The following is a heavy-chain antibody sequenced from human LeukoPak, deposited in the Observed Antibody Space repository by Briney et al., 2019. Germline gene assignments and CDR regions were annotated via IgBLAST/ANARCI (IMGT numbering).Heavy chain of an antibody. CDR1: GGSISSYY. V-gene: IGHV4-59*01. CDR2: IYYSGST. J-gene: IGHJ4*02. Sequence: SETLSLTCTVSGGSISSYYWSWIRQPPGKGLEWIGYIYYSGSTIYNPSLKSRVTISVDTSKNQFSLRLSSVTAADTAVYYYARDGRYGDYEDYWGQGTLVTVSS. D-gene: IGHD4-17*01. CDR3: ARDGRYGDYEDY.